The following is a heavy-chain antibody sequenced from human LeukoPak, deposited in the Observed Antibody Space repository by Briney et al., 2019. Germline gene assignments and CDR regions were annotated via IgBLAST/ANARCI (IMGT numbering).Heavy chain of an antibody. CDR2: INHSGST. Sequence: SETLSLTCAVYGGSLSGYYWSWIRQPPGKGLEWIGEINHSGSTNYNPSLKSRVTISVDTSKNQFSLKLSSVTAADTAVYYCARSRGIRSCADYWGQGTLVTVSS. V-gene: IGHV4-34*01. CDR3: ARSRGIRSCADY. D-gene: IGHD2-15*01. J-gene: IGHJ4*02. CDR1: GGSLSGYY.